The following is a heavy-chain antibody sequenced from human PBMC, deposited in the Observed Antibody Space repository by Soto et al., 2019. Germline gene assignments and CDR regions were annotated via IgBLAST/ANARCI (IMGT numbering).Heavy chain of an antibody. CDR1: GYTFTSYG. J-gene: IGHJ5*02. CDR3: ARDYLAPRPGWFDP. CDR2: ISAYNGNT. D-gene: IGHD6-6*01. V-gene: IGHV1-18*01. Sequence: VKVSCKASGYTFTSYGISWVRQAPGQGLEWMGWISAYNGNTNYAQKLQGRVTMTTDTSTSTAYMELRSLRSDDTAVYYCARDYLAPRPGWFDPWGQGTLVTVSS.